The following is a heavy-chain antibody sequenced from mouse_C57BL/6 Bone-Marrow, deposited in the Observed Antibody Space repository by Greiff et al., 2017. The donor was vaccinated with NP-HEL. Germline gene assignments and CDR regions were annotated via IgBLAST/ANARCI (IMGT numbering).Heavy chain of an antibody. CDR3: ARSGRSKPSY. D-gene: IGHD3-1*01. Sequence: SCSSLGVKQRPGQGLEWIGEIDPSDSYTNYNQKFKGKATLTVDTSSSTAYMQLSSLTSEDSAVYYCARSGRSKPSYWGQGTTLTVSS. CDR2: IDPSDSYT. CDR1: SCS. V-gene: IGHV1-50*01. J-gene: IGHJ2*01.